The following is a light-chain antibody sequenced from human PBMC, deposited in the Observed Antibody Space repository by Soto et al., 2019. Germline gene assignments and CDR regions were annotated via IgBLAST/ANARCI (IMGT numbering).Light chain of an antibody. CDR1: QSLNSL. Sequence: DIQMTQSPSTLSASVGDRVTITCRASQSLNSLLAWYQQKPGKVPKLLIYAASTLQSGVPSRFSGSGSGTDFTLTISSLQPEDVATYYCQKYNSAPQGAFGPGTKVDIK. CDR3: QKYNSAPQGA. CDR2: AAS. J-gene: IGKJ3*01. V-gene: IGKV1-27*01.